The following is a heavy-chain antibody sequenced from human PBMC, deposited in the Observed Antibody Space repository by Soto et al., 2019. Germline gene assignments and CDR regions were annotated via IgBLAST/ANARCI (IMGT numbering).Heavy chain of an antibody. CDR3: ARDRKTSIAARPGGMDV. Sequence: QVQLQESGPGLVKPSQTLSLTCTVSGGSISSGGYYWSWIRQHPGKGLEWIGYIYYSGSTYYNPSLESRVTLSVDTSKNQFSLKLSSVTAADTAVYYCARDRKTSIAARPGGMDVWGQGTTVTVSS. V-gene: IGHV4-31*03. CDR1: GGSISSGGYY. CDR2: IYYSGST. D-gene: IGHD6-6*01. J-gene: IGHJ6*02.